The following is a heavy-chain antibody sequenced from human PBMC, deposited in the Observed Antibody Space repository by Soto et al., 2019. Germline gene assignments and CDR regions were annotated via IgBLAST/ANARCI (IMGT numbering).Heavy chain of an antibody. Sequence: QLQLVESGGGVVQPGRSLSLSCEASGFTFSAYGLHWVRQAPGKGLEWVAVITYDGGNKYYADSGKGRFTIYRDNSKNMVYLQMNGLRAEDTAVYYCARDSNWGYWYFDLWGRGPLVTVSS. CDR3: ARDSNWGYWYFDL. CDR2: ITYDGGNK. CDR1: GFTFSAYG. J-gene: IGHJ2*01. D-gene: IGHD7-27*01. V-gene: IGHV3-33*01.